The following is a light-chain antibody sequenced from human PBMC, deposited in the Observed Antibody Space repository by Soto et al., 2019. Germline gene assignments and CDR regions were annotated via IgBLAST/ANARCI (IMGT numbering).Light chain of an antibody. V-gene: IGKV1-5*01. J-gene: IGKJ1*01. Sequence: DIQMTQSPSTLSASVGDRVTITCRASQSVTNWLAWYQQKPGKAPKLLIYDASSLESGVPSRFSGSGSETEFTLTISSLLPDDFATYYCQQYNRYWTFGQGTKVDIK. CDR1: QSVTNW. CDR3: QQYNRYWT. CDR2: DAS.